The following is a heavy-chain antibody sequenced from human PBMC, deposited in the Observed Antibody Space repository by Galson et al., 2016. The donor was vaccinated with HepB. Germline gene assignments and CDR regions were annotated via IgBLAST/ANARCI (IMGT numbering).Heavy chain of an antibody. V-gene: IGHV3-33*01. Sequence: SLRLSCAVSGFTLSTYGIHWVRQAPGKGLGWVAVIWYDAINKFYADSVRGRFTISRGDSKHTVYLEMNSLGAEDTTMYYCARDDGDEPGYHDAFDIWGQGTMVTVSS. CDR2: IWYDAINK. J-gene: IGHJ3*02. CDR1: GFTLSTYG. D-gene: IGHD3-9*01. CDR3: ARDDGDEPGYHDAFDI.